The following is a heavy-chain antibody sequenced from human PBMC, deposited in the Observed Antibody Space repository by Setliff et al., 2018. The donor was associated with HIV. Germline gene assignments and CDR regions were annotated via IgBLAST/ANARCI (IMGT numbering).Heavy chain of an antibody. V-gene: IGHV3-21*01. Sequence: GGSLRLSCAASGFTFSSYSMNWVRQAPGKGLEWVSSISSSSSYIYYADSVKGRFTISRDNAKNSLYLQMNSLRAEDTAVYYSARVYSGSYGGENYYYGMDVWGQGTTVTVSS. CDR2: ISSSSSYI. D-gene: IGHD1-26*01. CDR3: ARVYSGSYGGENYYYGMDV. CDR1: GFTFSSYS. J-gene: IGHJ6*02.